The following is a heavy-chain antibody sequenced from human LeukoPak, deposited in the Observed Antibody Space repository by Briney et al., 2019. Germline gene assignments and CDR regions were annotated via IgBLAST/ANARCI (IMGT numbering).Heavy chain of an antibody. D-gene: IGHD6-19*01. CDR2: ISGSGGST. V-gene: IGHV3-23*01. CDR1: GFTFSSYA. J-gene: IGHJ1*01. Sequence: PGGSLRLSCSASGFTFSSYAMSWVRQAPGKGLEWVSAISGSGGSTYYADSVKGGFTISRDNSKNTLYLQMNSLRAEDTAVYYCASPESIAVAGYFQHWGQGTLVTVSS. CDR3: ASPESIAVAGYFQH.